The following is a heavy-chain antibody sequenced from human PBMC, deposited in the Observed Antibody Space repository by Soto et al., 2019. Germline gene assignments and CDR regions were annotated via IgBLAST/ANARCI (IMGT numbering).Heavy chain of an antibody. V-gene: IGHV4-31*03. CDR2: ISYGGST. CDR3: SRGILV. D-gene: IGHD5-18*01. Sequence: QVQLQESGPGLVKPSQTLSLTCTVSGGSINSGGYCWSWIRQHPGKGLDWIGCISYGGSTSYNPSLKRRVTISVDTSKTQFSLKLTSVTAAAAAVYYCSRGILVWGQGALITVSS. J-gene: IGHJ4*02. CDR1: GGSINSGGYC.